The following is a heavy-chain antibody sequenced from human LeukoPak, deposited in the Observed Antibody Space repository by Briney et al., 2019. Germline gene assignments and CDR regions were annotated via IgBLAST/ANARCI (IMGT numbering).Heavy chain of an antibody. CDR1: GFTFSSYE. CDR3: AAGFYFGDY. D-gene: IGHD3-3*01. V-gene: IGHV3-48*03. J-gene: IGHJ4*02. Sequence: GGSLRLSCAASGFTFSSYEMNWVRQAPGKGLEWVSYISSSGSTIYYADSVKGRFTISRDNAKNSLYLQMNSLRAEDTAVYYCAAGFYFGDYWGQGTLVTVSS. CDR2: ISSSGSTI.